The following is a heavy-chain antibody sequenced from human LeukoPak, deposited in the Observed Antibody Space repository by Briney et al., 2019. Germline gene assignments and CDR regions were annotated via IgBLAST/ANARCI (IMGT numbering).Heavy chain of an antibody. D-gene: IGHD4-17*01. CDR2: VNHSGNT. CDR1: GGSFSGYY. CDR3: ARTLRTTGFDY. V-gene: IGHV4-34*01. Sequence: SETLSLTCAVYGGSFSGYYWSWIRQPPGKGLEWIGEVNHSGNTNYNPSLKNRVSISADTPNNHFSLKLNSVTAADTALYYCARTLRTTGFDYWGQGALVIVSS. J-gene: IGHJ4*02.